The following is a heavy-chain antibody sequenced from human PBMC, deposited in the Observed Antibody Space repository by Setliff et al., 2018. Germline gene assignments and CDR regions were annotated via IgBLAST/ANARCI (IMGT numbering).Heavy chain of an antibody. CDR2: ISVYNGNT. J-gene: IGHJ5*02. D-gene: IGHD2-15*01. CDR1: GYTFTRYG. CDR3: AGVYCDGGGCYSNWYDP. Sequence: ASVKVSCKASGYTFTRYGISWVRQAPGQGLEWMGGISVYNGNTDYAQNLQGRVTMTIDTSTSTAYMELRSLRSDDTAVYYCAGVYCDGGGCYSNWYDPWGQGTLVTVSS. V-gene: IGHV1-18*01.